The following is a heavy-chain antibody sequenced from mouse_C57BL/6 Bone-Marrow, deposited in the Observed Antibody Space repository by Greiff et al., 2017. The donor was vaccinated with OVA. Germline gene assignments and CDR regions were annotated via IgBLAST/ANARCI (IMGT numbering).Heavy chain of an antibody. D-gene: IGHD2-4*01. CDR3: ARRGDMNDYAVDY. J-gene: IGHJ2*01. CDR1: GYTFTSYW. Sequence: QVQLQQPGAELVKPGASVKLSCKASGYTFTSYWMHWVKQRPGRGIGWIGRIDPNRGGTKYNEKFKSKATLTVDKPSSTAYMQLSSLTSEDSAVYYCARRGDMNDYAVDYWGQGTTLTVSS. V-gene: IGHV1-72*01. CDR2: IDPNRGGT.